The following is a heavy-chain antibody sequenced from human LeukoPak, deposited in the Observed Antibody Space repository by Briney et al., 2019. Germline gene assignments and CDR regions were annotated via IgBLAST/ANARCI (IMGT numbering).Heavy chain of an antibody. CDR1: GFAVSSNY. V-gene: IGHV3-53*01. CDR3: ARDSISSGSMDL. D-gene: IGHD3-22*01. CDR2: IYSSGST. Sequence: SWGSLRLSCAASGFAVSSNYMSWVRQAPGKGLEWVSVIYSSGSTYYADSVRGRFTISRDNSKNTLYLQMNSLRIEDMALYYCARDSISSGSMDLWGQETLVTVS. J-gene: IGHJ4*02.